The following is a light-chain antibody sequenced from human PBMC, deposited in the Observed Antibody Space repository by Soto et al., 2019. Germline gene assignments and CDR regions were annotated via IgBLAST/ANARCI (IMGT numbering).Light chain of an antibody. CDR3: QQYGTSEII. V-gene: IGKV3-20*01. CDR1: QSLTNSF. CDR2: DTS. Sequence: EIVLTQSPGTLSLSPCERATLSCRASQSLTNSFIAWYQQKPGQAPRLLIYDTSSRATGIPDRFSGSGSGTDFTLTISRLEPEDFAVLFCQQYGTSEIIFGQGTRLEIK. J-gene: IGKJ5*01.